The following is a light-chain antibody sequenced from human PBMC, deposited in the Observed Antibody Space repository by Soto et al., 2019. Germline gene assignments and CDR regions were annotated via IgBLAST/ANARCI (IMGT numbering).Light chain of an antibody. J-gene: IGKJ5*01. V-gene: IGKV3-15*01. Sequence: EIVMTQSPATLSVSPGERATLSCRASQSVSSNLAWYQQKPDQAPRLLIYGASTRATGIPARFSGSGSGTQFTLNISSLQSEDFAVYYCQQYNNWPSITFGQGTRLEIK. CDR1: QSVSSN. CDR2: GAS. CDR3: QQYNNWPSIT.